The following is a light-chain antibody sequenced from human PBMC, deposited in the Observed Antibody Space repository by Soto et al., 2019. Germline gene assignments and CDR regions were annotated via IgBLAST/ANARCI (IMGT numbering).Light chain of an antibody. J-gene: IGKJ3*01. Sequence: DLQMTQSPSSLSASVGGRVTITCRASQSISSYLNWYQQKPGKAPNLLIYAASSLQHGVPSRFSGSGSGTDFTLTISSLQPEDFATYYCQQSYSSPLTFGPGTKVYIK. CDR1: QSISSY. CDR3: QQSYSSPLT. CDR2: AAS. V-gene: IGKV1-39*01.